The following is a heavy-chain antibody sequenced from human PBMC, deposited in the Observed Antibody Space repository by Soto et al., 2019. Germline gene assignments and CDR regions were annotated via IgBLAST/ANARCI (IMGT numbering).Heavy chain of an antibody. V-gene: IGHV4-4*02. CDR3: ARGQLWLLYEQAYNYYFGMDV. Sequence: SETLSLTCAVSGGFISSSNWWSGGRQPPGKGLECIGEIYHSGSTNYNPSLKSRITISVDKSKNQFSMKLSSVTAADTAVYYCARGQLWLLYEQAYNYYFGMDVWGQGTTVTVSS. J-gene: IGHJ6*02. CDR1: GGFISSSNW. CDR2: IYHSGST. D-gene: IGHD5-18*01.